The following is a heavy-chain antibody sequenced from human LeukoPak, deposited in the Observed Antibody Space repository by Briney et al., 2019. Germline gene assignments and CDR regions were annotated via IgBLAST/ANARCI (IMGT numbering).Heavy chain of an antibody. CDR1: GYTFTGYY. CDR2: INPNSGGT. V-gene: IGHV1-2*02. CDR3: ARDFTMVRGVNYAFDI. J-gene: IGHJ3*02. Sequence: ASVKVSCKASGYTFTGYYMHWVRQAPGQGLEWMGWINPNSGGTNYAQKFQGRVTMTRDTSISTAYMELSRLRSDDTAVYYCARDFTMVRGVNYAFDISGQGTMVTVSS. D-gene: IGHD3-10*01.